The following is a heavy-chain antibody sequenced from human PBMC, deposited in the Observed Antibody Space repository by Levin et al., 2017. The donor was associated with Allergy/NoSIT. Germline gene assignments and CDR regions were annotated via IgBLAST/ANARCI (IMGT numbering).Heavy chain of an antibody. V-gene: IGHV3-23*01. J-gene: IGHJ3*01. CDR3: AKGRGYCSGGTCYYPNDAFDL. CDR1: GFTFASYA. Sequence: GESLKISCAASGFTFASYAMTWVRQAPGKGLEWVSGVSASGSNTDYADSVKGRFTISRDNSKNMLYLQMNSLRAEDTAVFYCAKGRGYCSGGTCYYPNDAFDLWGQGRMVTVSS. CDR2: VSASGSNT. D-gene: IGHD2-15*01.